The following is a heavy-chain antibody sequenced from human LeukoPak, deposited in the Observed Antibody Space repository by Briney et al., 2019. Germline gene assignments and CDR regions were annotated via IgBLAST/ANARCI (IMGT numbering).Heavy chain of an antibody. CDR2: INPNSGGT. CDR3: ASGPNYYDSSGYYNDY. J-gene: IGHJ4*02. V-gene: IGHV1-2*02. CDR1: GYTFTGYY. D-gene: IGHD3-22*01. Sequence: GASVKVSCKASGYTFTGYYMHWVRQAPGQGLEWMGWINPNSGGTNYAQKFQGRVTMTRDTSISTAYMELSRLRSDGTAVYYCASGPNYYDSSGYYNDYWGQGTLVTVSS.